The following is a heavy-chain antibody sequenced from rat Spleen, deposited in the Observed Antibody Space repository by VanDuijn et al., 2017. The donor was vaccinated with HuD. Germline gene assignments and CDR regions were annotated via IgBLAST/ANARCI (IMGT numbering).Heavy chain of an antibody. CDR1: GFTFSNYD. D-gene: IGHD1-2*01. Sequence: EVQLVESGGGLVQPGRSLKLSCAASGFTFSNYDMAWVRQAPTKGLEWVASISTSGGSTYYRDSVKGRFTVSRDNAKSTLYLQMDSLRSEDTATYYCASGTRYYSSYIRALNWFAYWGQGTLVTVSS. CDR2: ISTSGGST. V-gene: IGHV5-25*01. CDR3: ASGTRYYSSYIRALNWFAY. J-gene: IGHJ3*01.